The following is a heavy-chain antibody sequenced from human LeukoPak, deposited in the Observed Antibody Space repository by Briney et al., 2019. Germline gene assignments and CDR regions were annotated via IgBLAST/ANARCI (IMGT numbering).Heavy chain of an antibody. CDR3: AGGSSGYLDY. Sequence: KSSETLSLTCAVSGGSISSGGSSWSWIRQPPGKGLEWIGYIYHSGSTYYKPSLKSRVTISIDRSKNQFSLNLNSGTAADTAVYYCAGGSSGYLDYWGQETLVTVSS. CDR1: GGSISSGGSS. D-gene: IGHD3-22*01. V-gene: IGHV4-30-2*01. CDR2: IYHSGST. J-gene: IGHJ4*02.